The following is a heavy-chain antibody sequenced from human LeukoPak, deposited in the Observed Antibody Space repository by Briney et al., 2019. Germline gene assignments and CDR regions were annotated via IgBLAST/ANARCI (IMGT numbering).Heavy chain of an antibody. CDR1: GFTFSSYA. D-gene: IGHD6-13*01. J-gene: IGHJ1*01. V-gene: IGHV3-23*01. CDR2: ISGSGGST. Sequence: GGSLRLSCAASGFTFSSYAMSWVRQAPGKGLEWVSAISGSGGSTYYADSVKGRFTISRDNSKNTLYLQMNSLRAEDTAVYYCAKDSSSWFGTPTLYFQHWGQGTLVTVSS. CDR3: AKDSSSWFGTPTLYFQH.